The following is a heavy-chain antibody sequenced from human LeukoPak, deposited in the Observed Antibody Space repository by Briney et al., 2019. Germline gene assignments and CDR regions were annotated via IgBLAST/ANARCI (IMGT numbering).Heavy chain of an antibody. CDR2: ISGSGGST. D-gene: IGHD1-26*01. V-gene: IGHV3-23*01. CDR3: AKREVGAFGY. J-gene: IGHJ4*02. Sequence: GGSLRLSCAASGFTFGTMPWAWSRKPQGRGWNWVSAISGSGGSTYYADSVKGRFTISRDNSKNTLYLQMNSLRAEDTAVYYCAKREVGAFGYWGQGTLVTVSS. CDR1: GFTFGTMP.